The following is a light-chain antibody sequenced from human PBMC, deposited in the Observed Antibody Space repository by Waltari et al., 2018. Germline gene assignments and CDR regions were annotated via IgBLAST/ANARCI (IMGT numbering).Light chain of an antibody. V-gene: IGLV2-11*01. CDR3: CSYAGSYTDVV. J-gene: IGLJ2*01. CDR1: SSDVGGYNY. CDR2: DVS. Sequence: QSALTQPRSVSGSPGQSVTISCTGISSDVGGYNYVSWYQQHPGKAPTLMIYDVSKRRSGVPERVVGSNSGNTASLTSSGVQAEEETDYYCCSYAGSYTDVVFGGGTKLTVL.